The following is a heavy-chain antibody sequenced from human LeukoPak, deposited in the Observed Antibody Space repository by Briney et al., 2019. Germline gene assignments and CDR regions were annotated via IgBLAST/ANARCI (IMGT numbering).Heavy chain of an antibody. J-gene: IGHJ3*02. V-gene: IGHV3-9*01. Sequence: GGSLRLSCAASGFTFDDYAMHWVRQAPGKGLEWVSGISWNSGSIGYADSVKGRFTISRDNAKNSLYLQMNSLRAEDTALYYCAKDLYGDPYAFDIWGQGTMVTVSS. CDR1: GFTFDDYA. CDR2: ISWNSGSI. D-gene: IGHD4-17*01. CDR3: AKDLYGDPYAFDI.